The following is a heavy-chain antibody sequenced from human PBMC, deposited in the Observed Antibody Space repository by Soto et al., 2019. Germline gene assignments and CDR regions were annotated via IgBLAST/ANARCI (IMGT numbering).Heavy chain of an antibody. D-gene: IGHD6-13*01. CDR3: AKDHDSSYDYYGMTS. CDR2: ISYDGSNK. J-gene: IGHJ6*02. CDR1: GFTFSSYG. Sequence: QVQLVESGGGVVQPGRSLRLSCAASGFTFSSYGMHWVRQAPGKGLEWVAVISYDGSNKYYADSVKGRFTISRDNSKNTLYLQMNSLRAEDTAVYYCAKDHDSSYDYYGMTSGAKGPRTPSP. V-gene: IGHV3-30*18.